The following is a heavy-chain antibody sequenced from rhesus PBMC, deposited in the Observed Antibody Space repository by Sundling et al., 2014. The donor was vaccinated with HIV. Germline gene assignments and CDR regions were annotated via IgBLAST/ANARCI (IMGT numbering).Heavy chain of an antibody. J-gene: IGHJ4*01. CDR2: IFLSDGNT. D-gene: IGHD6-25*01. CDR1: GDSISGAYG. Sequence: QVQLQESGPGLLRPSETLSLTCAVSGDSISGAYGWGWIRQSPGKGLEWIGNIFLSDGNTYYNPSLMSRVTFSTDASKNHFSLKLTSVTAADTAVYYCTRVRHSGTWIWKRWFFDNWGQGVLVTVSS. CDR3: TRVRHSGTWIWKRWFFDN. V-gene: IGHV4-127*01.